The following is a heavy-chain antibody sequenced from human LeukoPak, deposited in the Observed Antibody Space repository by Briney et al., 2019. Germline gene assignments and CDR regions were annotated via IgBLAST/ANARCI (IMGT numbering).Heavy chain of an antibody. CDR2: ISVYNGNT. J-gene: IGHJ4*02. CDR3: ARTCSSSSCYMVH. V-gene: IGHV1-18*01. CDR1: GYTFANFG. D-gene: IGHD2-2*02. Sequence: ASVKVSCKASGYTFANFGITWVRQAPGQGLEWMGWISVYNGNTNYAQNLQGKVTLTTDTSTSTAYMELRSLRSDDTALYYCARTCSSSSCYMVHWGQGTLVTVSS.